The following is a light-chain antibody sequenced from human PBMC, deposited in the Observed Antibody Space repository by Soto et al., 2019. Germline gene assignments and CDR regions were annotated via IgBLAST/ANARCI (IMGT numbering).Light chain of an antibody. J-gene: IGLJ1*01. V-gene: IGLV1-44*01. CDR3: SSWDASLNGHV. CDR1: SSNIGSKT. Sequence: QSVLTQPPSASGTPGQRVTISCSGSSSNIGSKTVNWYQQLPGTVPKLLIYNSYQRPSGVPDRFSASKSGTSASLAISGLQSEDEADYYCSSWDASLNGHVFGTGTKVTVL. CDR2: NSY.